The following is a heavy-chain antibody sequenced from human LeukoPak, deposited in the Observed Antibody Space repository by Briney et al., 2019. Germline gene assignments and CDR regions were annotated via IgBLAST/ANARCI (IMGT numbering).Heavy chain of an antibody. Sequence: QPGGPLRLSCAASGFTFSSYAMSWVRQAPGKGLEWVSAISGSGGSTYYADSVKGRFTISRDNSKNTLYLQMNSLRAEDTAVYYCAKVPYYYDSSGYDYWGQGTLVTVSS. CDR1: GFTFSSYA. J-gene: IGHJ4*02. CDR3: AKVPYYYDSSGYDY. CDR2: ISGSGGST. D-gene: IGHD3-22*01. V-gene: IGHV3-23*01.